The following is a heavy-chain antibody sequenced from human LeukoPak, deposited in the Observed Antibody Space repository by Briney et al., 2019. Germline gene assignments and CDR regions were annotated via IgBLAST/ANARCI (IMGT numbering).Heavy chain of an antibody. D-gene: IGHD5-24*01. CDR1: GFPFSSYW. V-gene: IGHV3-7*04. J-gene: IGHJ4*02. Sequence: PGGSLRLSCVASGFPFSSYWMTWVRQAPGKGLEWGANIKQDGSKKSYVDSVKGRFTISRDNAKNSLYLQMNSLRAEDTAIYYCTRVGYIDEGIDYWGQGTLVTVSS. CDR2: IKQDGSKK. CDR3: TRVGYIDEGIDY.